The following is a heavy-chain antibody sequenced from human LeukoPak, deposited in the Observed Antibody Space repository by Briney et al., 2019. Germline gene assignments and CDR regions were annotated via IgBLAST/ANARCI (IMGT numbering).Heavy chain of an antibody. CDR3: ARHVRKGAMVRGVIKTDTYDY. CDR1: GGSFSGYY. J-gene: IGHJ4*02. Sequence: SETLSLTCAVYGGSFSGYYWSWIRQPPGKGLEWIGEINQSGSTNYNPSLKSRVTISVDTSKNQFSLKLSSVTAADTAVYYCARHVRKGAMVRGVIKTDTYDYWGQGTLVTVSS. V-gene: IGHV4-34*01. D-gene: IGHD3-10*01. CDR2: INQSGST.